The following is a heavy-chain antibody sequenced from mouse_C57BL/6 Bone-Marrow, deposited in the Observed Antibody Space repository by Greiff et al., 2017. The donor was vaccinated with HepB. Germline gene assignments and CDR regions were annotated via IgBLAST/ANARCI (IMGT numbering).Heavy chain of an antibody. Sequence: EVQGVESGGGLVKPGGSLKLSCAASGFTFSSYAMSWVRQTPEKRLEWVATISDGGSYTYYPDNVKGRFTISRDNAKNNLYLQMSHLKSEDTAMYYCARDVDGSSYAYYCDYWGQGTTLTVSS. J-gene: IGHJ2*01. V-gene: IGHV5-4*01. CDR2: ISDGGSYT. CDR1: GFTFSSYA. D-gene: IGHD1-1*01. CDR3: ARDVDGSSYAYYCDY.